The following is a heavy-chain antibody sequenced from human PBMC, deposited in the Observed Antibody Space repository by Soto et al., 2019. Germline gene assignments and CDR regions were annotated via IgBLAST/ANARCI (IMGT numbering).Heavy chain of an antibody. J-gene: IGHJ6*03. Sequence: EVQLVESGGGLVQPGGSLRLSCAASGFTFSDYWMHWVRQAPGKGLEWVSRIKRDGSTTNYADSVKGRFTISRDNAKNTLNWEMNSRRVKDTADYYWAGGAINYNSEDVGGKGTTFTVSS. V-gene: IGHV3-74*01. CDR2: IKRDGSTT. CDR3: AGGAINYNSEDV. CDR1: GFTFSDYW.